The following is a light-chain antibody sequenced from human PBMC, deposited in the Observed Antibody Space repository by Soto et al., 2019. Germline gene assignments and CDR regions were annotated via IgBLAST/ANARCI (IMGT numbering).Light chain of an antibody. J-gene: IGKJ5*01. CDR3: QQLNTLPFT. CDR1: QSVSSW. V-gene: IGKV1-5*01. Sequence: DIQMTQSPSILAASVGDRVTITCRASQSVSSWLAWYQQRPGQAPKLLIYDASTLTSGVPSRFSGSGSGTEFTLTISRLQPEDFATYHCQQLNTLPFTFGQGTRLEIK. CDR2: DAS.